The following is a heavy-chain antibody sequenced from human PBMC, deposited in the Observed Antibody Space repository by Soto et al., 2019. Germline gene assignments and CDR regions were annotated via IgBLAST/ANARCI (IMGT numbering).Heavy chain of an antibody. Sequence: QVQLVQSGAEVKKPGSSVKVSCRASGGTFRSYGISWVRQAPGQGLEWMGGIIPMFGAANYAERFHARVTITADESTSTAYMVLNSLRSEDTAVYYCATPTQMSGYYDMDVWGQWTTVTVSS. CDR2: IIPMFGAA. D-gene: IGHD3-10*01. CDR3: ATPTQMSGYYDMDV. V-gene: IGHV1-69*01. CDR1: GGTFRSYG. J-gene: IGHJ6*02.